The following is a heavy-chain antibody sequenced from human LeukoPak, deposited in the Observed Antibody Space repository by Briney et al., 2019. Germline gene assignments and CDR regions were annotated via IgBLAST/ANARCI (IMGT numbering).Heavy chain of an antibody. J-gene: IGHJ3*02. D-gene: IGHD4-17*01. Sequence: SVKVSCKASGGTFSSYAISWVRQAPGQGLEWMGRIVPILGIANYAQKFQGRVTITADKSTSTAYMELSSLRSEDTAVYYCATDYGDSVDYDAFDIWGQGTMVTVSS. CDR2: IVPILGIA. V-gene: IGHV1-69*04. CDR1: GGTFSSYA. CDR3: ATDYGDSVDYDAFDI.